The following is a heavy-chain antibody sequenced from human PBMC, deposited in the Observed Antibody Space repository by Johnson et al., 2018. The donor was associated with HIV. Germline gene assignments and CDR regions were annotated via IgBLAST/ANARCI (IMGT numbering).Heavy chain of an antibody. V-gene: IGHV3-30-3*01. CDR2: ILYDGSNK. CDR1: GFTFSSYA. Sequence: VQLVESGGGLVQPGGSLRLSCAASGFTFSSYAMSWVRQAPGKGLEWVAVILYDGSNKYYADSVKGRFTISRDNAENTLYLQMDNLRIEDTAVYYCARDFNSGSPDGAFDIWGQGTMVTVSS. D-gene: IGHD4-23*01. J-gene: IGHJ3*02. CDR3: ARDFNSGSPDGAFDI.